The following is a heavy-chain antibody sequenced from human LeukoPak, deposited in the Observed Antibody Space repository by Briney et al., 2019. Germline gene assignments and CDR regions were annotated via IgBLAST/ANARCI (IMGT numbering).Heavy chain of an antibody. J-gene: IGHJ3*02. CDR2: ISSSSSYI. CDR1: GFTFSSYS. CDR3: ARDQEMATILDAFDI. V-gene: IGHV3-21*01. Sequence: KPGGSLRPSCAASGFTFSSYSMNWVRQAPGKGLEWVSSISSSSSYIYYADSVKGRFTISRDNAKNSLYLQMNSLRAEDTAVYYCARDQEMATILDAFDIWGQGTMVTVSS. D-gene: IGHD5-24*01.